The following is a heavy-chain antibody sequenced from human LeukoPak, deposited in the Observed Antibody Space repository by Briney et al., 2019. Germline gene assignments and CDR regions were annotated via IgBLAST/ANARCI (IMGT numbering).Heavy chain of an antibody. CDR3: ARAYLAVAGTFSTNY. Sequence: GGSLRLSCVASEFTFSTYWMTWVRQAPGKGLEWVANINQDGSEKNYVDSVKGRFTVSRDNAKNSLFLQMNSLRAEDTAVYYCARAYLAVAGTFSTNYWGQGTLVTVSS. CDR1: EFTFSTYW. CDR2: INQDGSEK. D-gene: IGHD6-19*01. V-gene: IGHV3-7*01. J-gene: IGHJ4*02.